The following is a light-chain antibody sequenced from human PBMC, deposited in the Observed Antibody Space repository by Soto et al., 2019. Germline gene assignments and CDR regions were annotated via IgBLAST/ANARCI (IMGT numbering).Light chain of an antibody. V-gene: IGKV3-20*01. CDR2: GAS. J-gene: IGKJ4*01. CDR1: QSVKSSY. CDR3: QQYGSSPLT. Sequence: EIVLTQSPGTLSLSPGERATLSCRASQSVKSSYLAWYQQKPGQPPRLLIYGASTRATGIPDRFIGSGSATDFTLTITRMEPADFAGFYCQQYGSSPLTFGGGSKVEIK.